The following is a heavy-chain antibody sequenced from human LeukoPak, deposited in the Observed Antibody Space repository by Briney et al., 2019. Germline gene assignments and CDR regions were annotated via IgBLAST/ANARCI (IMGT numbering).Heavy chain of an antibody. V-gene: IGHV3-30-3*01. CDR1: GFTFSSYA. CDR2: ISYDGSNK. D-gene: IGHD1-26*01. CDR3: ARDSFSYGRGDY. Sequence: GGSLRLSGAASGFTFSSYAMHWVRQAPGKGLEWVAVISYDGSNKYYADSVKGRFTISRDNSKNTLYLQMNSLRAEDTAVYYCARDSFSYGRGDYWGQGTLVTVSS. J-gene: IGHJ4*02.